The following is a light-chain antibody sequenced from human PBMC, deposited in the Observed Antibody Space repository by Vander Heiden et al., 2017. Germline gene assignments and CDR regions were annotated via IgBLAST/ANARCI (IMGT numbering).Light chain of an antibody. CDR3: SSFSGSSTYV. Sequence: QSALTQPASVSGSPRQSITIGAYNYVSWYQQHPGKAPKLLISDVTNRPSGVSNRFSGSKSGNTASLIISGLQAEDEADYYCSSFSGSSTYVFGTGTTVTVL. CDR2: DVT. CDR1: GAYNY. J-gene: IGLJ1*01. V-gene: IGLV2-14*01.